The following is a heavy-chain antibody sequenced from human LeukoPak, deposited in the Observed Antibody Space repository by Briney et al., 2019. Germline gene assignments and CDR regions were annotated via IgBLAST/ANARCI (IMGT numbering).Heavy chain of an antibody. Sequence: APVKVSCKTSGYSFTDYYMHWVRQAPGQGLEWMGWINPNSGGTNYAQKFQGRVTMTRDTSISTAYMELSRLRSDDTAVYYCARTKYSSGWYVDYWGQGTLVTVSS. CDR1: GYSFTDYY. D-gene: IGHD6-19*01. CDR2: INPNSGGT. J-gene: IGHJ4*02. CDR3: ARTKYSSGWYVDY. V-gene: IGHV1-2*02.